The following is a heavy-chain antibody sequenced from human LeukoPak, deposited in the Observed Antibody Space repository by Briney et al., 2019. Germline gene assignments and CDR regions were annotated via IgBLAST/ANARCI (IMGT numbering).Heavy chain of an antibody. CDR1: GYSISSGYY. J-gene: IGHJ4*02. D-gene: IGHD6-19*01. Sequence: PSETLSLTXAVSGYSISSGYYWGWIRQPPGKGLEWIGSIYHSGSTYYNPSLKSRVTISVDTSKNQFSLKLSSVTAADTAVYYCARGWDSSGWYARYFDYWGQGTLVTVSS. V-gene: IGHV4-38-2*01. CDR2: IYHSGST. CDR3: ARGWDSSGWYARYFDY.